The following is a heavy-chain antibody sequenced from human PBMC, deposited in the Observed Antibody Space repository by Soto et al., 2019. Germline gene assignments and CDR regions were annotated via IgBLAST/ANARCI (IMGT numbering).Heavy chain of an antibody. Sequence: ASVKVSCKASGYTFTNYYMHWVRQVPGQGLEWMGIINPSGGGPAHAQNFRGRLTTTSDTSTTTIYMELNSLRSEDTAVYYCARDCPPSTIMTASDAFDIWGQGTMVTVSS. V-gene: IGHV1-46*01. CDR3: ARDCPPSTIMTASDAFDI. CDR1: GYTFTNYY. CDR2: INPSGGGP. J-gene: IGHJ3*02. D-gene: IGHD3-16*01.